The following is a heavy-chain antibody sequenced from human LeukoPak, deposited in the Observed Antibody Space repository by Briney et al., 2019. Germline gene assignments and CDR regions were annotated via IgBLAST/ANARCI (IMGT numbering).Heavy chain of an antibody. J-gene: IGHJ3*02. CDR1: GYTFTGYY. CDR3: ARCYGSGRWALDI. V-gene: IGHV1-2*02. Sequence: ASVKVSCKASGYTFTGYYMHWVRQAPGQGLEWMGWINPNSGGTNYAQKFQGRVTMTRDTSISTAYMELRSLRSDDTAVYYCARCYGSGRWALDIWGQGTMVTVSS. D-gene: IGHD3-10*01. CDR2: INPNSGGT.